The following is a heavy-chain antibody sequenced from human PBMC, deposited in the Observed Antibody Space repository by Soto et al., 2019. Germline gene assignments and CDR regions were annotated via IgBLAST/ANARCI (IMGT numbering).Heavy chain of an antibody. CDR2: ISDSGHYI. Sequence: PGGSLRLSCAASGFTFSTYGMNWVRQAPGKGLEWLSSISDSGHYIYYADSVKGRFTISRDNAKNSLFLQMNSLRGEDTAIYYCARSSAGVFGIIIEGSNWLAPWGQGSLVTVSS. CDR1: GFTFSTYG. J-gene: IGHJ5*02. V-gene: IGHV3-21*04. D-gene: IGHD3-16*02. CDR3: ARSSAGVFGIIIEGSNWLAP.